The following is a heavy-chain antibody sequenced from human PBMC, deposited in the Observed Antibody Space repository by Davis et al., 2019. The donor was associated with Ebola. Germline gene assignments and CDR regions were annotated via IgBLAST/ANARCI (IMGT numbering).Heavy chain of an antibody. V-gene: IGHV4-59*08. J-gene: IGHJ6*04. CDR1: GGSISTYY. CDR3: AGSYGMDV. D-gene: IGHD1-26*01. Sequence: SETLSLTCTVSGGSISTYYWNWIRQPPGKGLEWIGYIYYSGSTTYNPSLKSRVTMSVDMSKNQFSLKLSSVTAADTAVYYCAGSYGMDVWGKGTTVTVSS. CDR2: IYYSGST.